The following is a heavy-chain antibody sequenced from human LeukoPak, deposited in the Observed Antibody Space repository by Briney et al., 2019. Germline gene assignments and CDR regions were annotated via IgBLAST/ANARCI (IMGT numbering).Heavy chain of an antibody. Sequence: PSETLSLTCTVSGGSISSSSYYWGWIRQPPGKGLEWIGIIYYSGSTYYNPSLKSRVTISVDTSKNQFSLKLSSVTAADTAVYYCARRAIVAGRGLYYFDYWGQGTLVTVSS. D-gene: IGHD6-19*01. CDR1: GGSISSSSYY. CDR2: IYYSGST. CDR3: ARRAIVAGRGLYYFDY. J-gene: IGHJ4*02. V-gene: IGHV4-39*01.